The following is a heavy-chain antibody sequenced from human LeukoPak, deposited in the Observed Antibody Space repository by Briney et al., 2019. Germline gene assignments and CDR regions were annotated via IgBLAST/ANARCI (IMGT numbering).Heavy chain of an antibody. J-gene: IGHJ6*02. Sequence: GRSLRLSCAASGFSFSSYGMHWVRQAPGKGLEWVAVIWYDGSKKYYADSVKGRFIISRDNSRNTLYLQMNSLRAEDTAVYYCAKGDPKAGAYGMDVWGQGTTVTVSS. CDR3: AKGDPKAGAYGMDV. D-gene: IGHD3-10*01. V-gene: IGHV3-33*06. CDR2: IWYDGSKK. CDR1: GFSFSSYG.